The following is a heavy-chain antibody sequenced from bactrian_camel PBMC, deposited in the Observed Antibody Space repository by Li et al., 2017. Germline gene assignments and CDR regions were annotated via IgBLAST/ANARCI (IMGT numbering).Heavy chain of an antibody. CDR2: IRPDGTI. CDR3: AARPRHVCYSDSWSIYGRSGY. Sequence: HVQLVESGGGSVQPGGSLRLSCTASGFHFDGSIMSWYRQAPGDECVLVATIRPDGTIYYVDSVKGRYTVSEDNAKNTLCLQMNSLKPDDTAIYYCAARPRHVCYSDSWSIYGRSGYWGQGTQVTVS. V-gene: IGHV3S55*01. J-gene: IGHJ6*01. CDR1: GFHFDGSI. D-gene: IGHD6*01.